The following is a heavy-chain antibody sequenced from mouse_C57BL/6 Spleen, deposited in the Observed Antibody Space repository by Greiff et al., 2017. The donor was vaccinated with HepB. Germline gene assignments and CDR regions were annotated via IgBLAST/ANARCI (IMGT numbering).Heavy chain of an antibody. Sequence: VKLMESGAELVRPGASVTLSCKASGYTFTDYEMHWVKQTPVHGLEWIGAIDPETGGTAYNQKFKGKAILTADKSSSTAYMELRSLTSEDSAVYYCTRNWGAWFAYWGQGTLVTVSA. CDR2: IDPETGGT. CDR1: GYTFTDYE. V-gene: IGHV1-15*01. D-gene: IGHD4-1*01. J-gene: IGHJ3*01. CDR3: TRNWGAWFAY.